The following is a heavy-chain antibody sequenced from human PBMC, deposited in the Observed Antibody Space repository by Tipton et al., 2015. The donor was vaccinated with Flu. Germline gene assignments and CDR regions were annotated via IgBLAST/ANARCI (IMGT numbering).Heavy chain of an antibody. J-gene: IGHJ4*02. V-gene: IGHV1-46*01. CDR3: ARDTVGYDSSGYYPDY. CDR2: INPSGGST. Sequence: QLVQSGAEVKKPGASVKVSCKASGYTFTSYYMHWVRQAPGQGLEWMGIINPSGGSTSYAQKFQGRVTMTRDTSTSTVYMELNSLRSEDTAVYYCARDTVGYDSSGYYPDYWGQGTLVTVSS. CDR1: GYTFTSYY. D-gene: IGHD3-22*01.